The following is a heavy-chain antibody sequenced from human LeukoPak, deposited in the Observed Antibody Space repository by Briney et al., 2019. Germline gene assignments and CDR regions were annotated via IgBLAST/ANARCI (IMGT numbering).Heavy chain of an antibody. Sequence: SETLSLTCAVSGGSIGSSDWWSWVRQSPGKGLEWIGEIYHRGSTKYNPSFESRVTISVDKSKNQFSLKVNSVTAADTAVYYCARDRGPSAVVTATYFDYWGQGTLVTVSS. CDR2: IYHRGST. V-gene: IGHV4-4*02. D-gene: IGHD2-21*02. CDR3: ARDRGPSAVVTATYFDY. J-gene: IGHJ4*02. CDR1: GGSIGSSDW.